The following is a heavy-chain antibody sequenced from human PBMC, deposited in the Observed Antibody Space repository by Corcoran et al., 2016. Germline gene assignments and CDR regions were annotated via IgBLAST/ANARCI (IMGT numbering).Heavy chain of an antibody. V-gene: IGHV1-46*01. CDR3: AGDSCSWSVYD. Sequence: QVQLVQSGAEVKKPGASVKVSCQASGYTFSSYNMQWVRQAPGQGLEWMGIINPSGGSATYAQKFQGRVTMTRDKSTSTVYMALSSLSFEDTAGYYCAGDSCSWSVYDLGQGTLVTVSS. CDR2: INPSGGSA. CDR1: GYTFSSYN. J-gene: IGHJ4*02. D-gene: IGHD6-13*01.